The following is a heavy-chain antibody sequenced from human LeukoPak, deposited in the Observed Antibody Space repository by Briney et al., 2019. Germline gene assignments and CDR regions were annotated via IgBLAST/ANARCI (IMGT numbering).Heavy chain of an antibody. CDR1: AFTFSSYW. Sequence: PGGSLRLSCAASAFTFSSYWMSWVRQAPGKGLEWVANIKQDGSEKYYVDSVKGRFTISRDNAENPLYLQMNSLRAEDTAVYYCARGSTTVTPRNFDYWGQGTLVTVSS. J-gene: IGHJ4*02. D-gene: IGHD4-11*01. CDR2: IKQDGSEK. CDR3: ARGSTTVTPRNFDY. V-gene: IGHV3-7*05.